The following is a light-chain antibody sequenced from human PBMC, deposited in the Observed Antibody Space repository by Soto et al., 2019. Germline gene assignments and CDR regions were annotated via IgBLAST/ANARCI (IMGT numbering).Light chain of an antibody. CDR3: QQYKSWPRIT. J-gene: IGKJ5*01. Sequence: EIVMTQSPATLSASPGEGVTLSCRASQGVPSRIAWYQHKPGPAPRLLIYGASTRATGVPDRFSGTGSGTDFTLTISSLKSEDYAIYYCQQYKSWPRITFGQGTRLDIK. V-gene: IGKV3-15*01. CDR2: GAS. CDR1: QGVPSR.